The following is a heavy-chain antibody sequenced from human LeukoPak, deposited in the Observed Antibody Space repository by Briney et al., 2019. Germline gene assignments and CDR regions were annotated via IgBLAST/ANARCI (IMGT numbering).Heavy chain of an antibody. CDR2: MNPNSGNT. CDR3: ARGLFYQQPTQFDY. V-gene: IGHV1-8*01. D-gene: IGHD6-13*01. J-gene: IGHJ4*02. Sequence: ASVKVSCKASGYTFTSYDINWVRQATGQGLEWMGWMNPNSGNTGYAQKFQGRVTMTRSTSISTAYMELSSLRSEDTAVYYCARGLFYQQPTQFDYWGQGTLVTVSS. CDR1: GYTFTSYD.